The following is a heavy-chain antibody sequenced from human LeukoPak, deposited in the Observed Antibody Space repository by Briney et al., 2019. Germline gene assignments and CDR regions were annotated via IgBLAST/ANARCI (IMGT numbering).Heavy chain of an antibody. D-gene: IGHD3-10*01. CDR3: ARGYYYGSGSYPDY. V-gene: IGHV3-48*04. CDR2: TSSGSSTI. CDR1: GFVFTDYA. J-gene: IGHJ4*02. Sequence: PGGSLRLSCEASGFVFTDYAKSWVRQAPGKGLEWVSYTSSGSSTIYYADSVKGRFTISRDNAKNSLYLQMNSLRAEDTAVYYCARGYYYGSGSYPDYWGQGTLVTVSS.